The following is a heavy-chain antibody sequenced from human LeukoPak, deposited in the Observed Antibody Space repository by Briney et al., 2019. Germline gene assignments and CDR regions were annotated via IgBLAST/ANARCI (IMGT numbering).Heavy chain of an antibody. V-gene: IGHV4-34*01. CDR3: ARGLQLLGYCSSTSCYAGNY. CDR2: INHSGST. Sequence: SETLSLTCAVYGGSFSGYYWSWIRQPPGKGLEWIGDINHSGSTNYNPSLKSRVTISVDTSKNQFSLKLSSVTAADTAVYYCARGLQLLGYCSSTSCYAGNYWGQGTLVTVSS. D-gene: IGHD2-2*01. J-gene: IGHJ4*02. CDR1: GGSFSGYY.